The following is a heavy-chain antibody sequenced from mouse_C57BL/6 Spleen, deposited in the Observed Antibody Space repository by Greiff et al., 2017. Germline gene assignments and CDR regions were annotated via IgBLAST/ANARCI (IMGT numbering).Heavy chain of an antibody. CDR1: GFTFSSYA. J-gene: IGHJ4*01. CDR3: ARDYYSKGDAMDY. V-gene: IGHV5-4*01. D-gene: IGHD2-5*01. Sequence: EVQLQQSGGGLVKPGGSLKLSCAASGFTFSSYAMSWVRQTPEKRLEWVATISDGGSYTYYPDNVKGRFTISRDNAKNNLYLQMSHLKSEDTAMYYCARDYYSKGDAMDYWGQGTSVTVSS. CDR2: ISDGGSYT.